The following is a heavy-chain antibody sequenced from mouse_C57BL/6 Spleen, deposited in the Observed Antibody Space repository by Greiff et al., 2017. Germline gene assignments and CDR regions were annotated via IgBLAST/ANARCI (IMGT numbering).Heavy chain of an antibody. V-gene: IGHV1-52*01. CDR1: GYTFTSYW. CDR3: AKKAVTTAPGSSWYFDV. J-gene: IGHJ1*03. D-gene: IGHD1-2*01. Sequence: LQQPGAELVRPGSSVKLSCKASGYTFTSYWMHWVKQRPIQGLEWIGNIDPSDSETHYNQKFKDKATLTVDKSSSTAYMQLSSLISEDSAVYYGAKKAVTTAPGSSWYFDVWGTGTTVTVSS. CDR2: IDPSDSET.